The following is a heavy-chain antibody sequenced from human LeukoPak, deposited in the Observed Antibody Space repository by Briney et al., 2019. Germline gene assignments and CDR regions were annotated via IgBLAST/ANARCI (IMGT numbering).Heavy chain of an antibody. CDR2: LSGSGTMM. V-gene: IGHV3-23*01. J-gene: IGHJ3*01. CDR1: GLTFGNYA. CDR3: AKEATASYRISAFDV. D-gene: IGHD1-14*01. Sequence: GGXLRLSCVGSGLTFGNYAMSWVRQGPGKGLEWVSSLSGSGTMMNYAASVKGRFTISRDNSKSTLYLQLNNLGAEDTALYYCAKEATASYRISAFDVWGHGTMVIVSS.